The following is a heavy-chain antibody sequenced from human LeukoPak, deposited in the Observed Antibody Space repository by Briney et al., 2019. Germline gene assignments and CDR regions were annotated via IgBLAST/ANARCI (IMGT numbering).Heavy chain of an antibody. CDR3: ARDRDGDYVYYYYGMDV. Sequence: SVKVSCKASGGTFSSYTISWVRQAPGQRLEWMGRIIPILGIANYAQKFQGRVTITADKSTSTAYMELSSLRSEDTAVYYCARDRDGDYVYYYYGMDVWGQGTTVTVSS. V-gene: IGHV1-69*04. D-gene: IGHD4-17*01. CDR2: IIPILGIA. CDR1: GGTFSSYT. J-gene: IGHJ6*02.